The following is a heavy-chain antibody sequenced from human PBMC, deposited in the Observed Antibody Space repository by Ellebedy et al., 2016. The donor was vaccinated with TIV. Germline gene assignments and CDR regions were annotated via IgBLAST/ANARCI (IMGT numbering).Heavy chain of an antibody. V-gene: IGHV4-34*01. Sequence: SETLSLXXAVYGGSFSGYYWSWIRQPPGKGLEWIGEINHSGSTNYNPSLKSRVTISVDTSKNQFSLKLSSVTAADTAVYYCARGGTTGTTKGSGRYFDYWGQGTLVTVSS. CDR1: GGSFSGYY. CDR2: INHSGST. D-gene: IGHD1-1*01. J-gene: IGHJ4*02. CDR3: ARGGTTGTTKGSGRYFDY.